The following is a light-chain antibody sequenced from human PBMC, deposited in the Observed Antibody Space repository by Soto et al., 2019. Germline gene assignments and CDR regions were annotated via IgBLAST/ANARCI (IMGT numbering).Light chain of an antibody. V-gene: IGKV1-39*01. CDR2: AAS. CDR3: QQTYSTPRT. Sequence: DIQMTQSPSSLSASVRARVTITCRASQNIINYLNWYQQSPGKAPKLLSYAASNLQSGVPSRFSGSGSGTDFTLTISSLKPEDFATYYCQQTYSTPRTFGQGTKVDIK. J-gene: IGKJ1*01. CDR1: QNIINY.